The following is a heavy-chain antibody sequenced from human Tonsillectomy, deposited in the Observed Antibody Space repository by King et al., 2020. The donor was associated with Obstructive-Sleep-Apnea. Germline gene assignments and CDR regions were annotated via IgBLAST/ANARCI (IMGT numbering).Heavy chain of an antibody. J-gene: IGHJ4*02. CDR2: IYSGGST. V-gene: IGHV3-66*01. CDR1: GFTVSSNY. D-gene: IGHD3-16*02. CDR3: ARDSGSYRSIPPQGDY. Sequence: VQLVESGGGLVQPGGSLRLSCAASGFTVSSNYMNWVRQAPGKGLEWVSVIYSGGSTYYADSVKGRFTISRDNSKNTLYLQMNSLRAEDTAVYYCARDSGSYRSIPPQGDYWGQGTLVTVSS.